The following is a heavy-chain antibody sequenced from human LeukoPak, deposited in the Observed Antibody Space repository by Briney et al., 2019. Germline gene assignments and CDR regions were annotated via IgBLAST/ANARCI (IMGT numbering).Heavy chain of an antibody. D-gene: IGHD6-19*01. CDR2: TYYGSKWYN. CDR1: GDSVSSNSTA. J-gene: IGHJ6*02. Sequence: SQTLSLTCAISGDSVSSNSTAWNWIRQSPSRGLEWQGRTYYGSKWYNDYAVSVKSRITINPDTSKNQFSLQLNSVTPEDTAVYYCAREVGSGWYAYYYYYGMDVWGQGTTVTVSS. V-gene: IGHV6-1*01. CDR3: AREVGSGWYAYYYYYGMDV.